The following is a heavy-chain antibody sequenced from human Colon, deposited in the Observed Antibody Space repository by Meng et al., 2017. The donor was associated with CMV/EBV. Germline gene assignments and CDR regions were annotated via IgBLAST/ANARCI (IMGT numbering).Heavy chain of an antibody. CDR1: GFSFNDYS. D-gene: IGHD3-10*01. V-gene: IGHV3-11*01. Sequence: GESLKISCAASGFSFNDYSMSWIRQAPGKGLEWISYISSNGRTIYYADSVRGRFTISRDNARNSLFLQMNTLRADDTAVYYCARRPLMFGSGPYFDHWGQGILVTVSS. CDR2: ISSNGRTI. J-gene: IGHJ4*02. CDR3: ARRPLMFGSGPYFDH.